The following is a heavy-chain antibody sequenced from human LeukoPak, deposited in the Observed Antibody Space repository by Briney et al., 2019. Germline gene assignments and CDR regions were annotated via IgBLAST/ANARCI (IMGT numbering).Heavy chain of an antibody. J-gene: IGHJ2*01. V-gene: IGHV3-33*01. CDR3: ARDYLDWYFDL. CDR2: IWYDGSNK. CDR1: GFTFSSYG. Sequence: GRSLRLSCAASGFTFSSYGMHWVRQAPGKGLEWVAVIWYDGSNKYYADSVKGRFTISGDNSKNTLYLQMNSLRAEGTAVYYCARDYLDWYFDLWGRGTLVTVSS.